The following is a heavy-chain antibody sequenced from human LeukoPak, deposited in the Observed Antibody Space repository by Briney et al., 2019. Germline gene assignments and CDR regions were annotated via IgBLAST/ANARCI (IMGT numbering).Heavy chain of an antibody. Sequence: SVKVSCKASGGTFSSYAISWVRQAPGQGLEWMGGIIPIFGTANYAQKFQGRVTITADESTSTAYMELSSLRSEDTAVYYCARPNGGYSYGNQYYYGMDVWGQGTTVTVSS. V-gene: IGHV1-69*01. CDR3: ARPNGGYSYGNQYYYGMDV. D-gene: IGHD5-18*01. CDR1: GGTFSSYA. J-gene: IGHJ6*02. CDR2: IIPIFGTA.